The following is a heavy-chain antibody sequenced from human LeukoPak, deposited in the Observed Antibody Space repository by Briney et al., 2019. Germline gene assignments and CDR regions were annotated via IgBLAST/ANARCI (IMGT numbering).Heavy chain of an antibody. CDR1: GFSFSNYG. V-gene: IGHV3-33*06. D-gene: IGHD4-17*01. CDR3: AKDNDAYGDSYFDS. J-gene: IGHJ4*02. Sequence: PGRSLRLSCAASGFSFSNYGFHWVSQTPGKGLEWVAVIWHDGSHAYYSDSVKGRFTISRDNAKNTVYPQMDSLRVEDTAIYYCAKDNDAYGDSYFDSWGQGTLVTVSS. CDR2: IWHDGSHA.